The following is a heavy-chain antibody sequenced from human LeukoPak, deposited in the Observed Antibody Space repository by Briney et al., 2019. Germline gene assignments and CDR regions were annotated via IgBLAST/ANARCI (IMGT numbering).Heavy chain of an antibody. D-gene: IGHD3-10*01. CDR1: GFTFSSYS. CDR3: ARDGVRGVINWFDP. J-gene: IGHJ5*02. V-gene: IGHV3-21*01. CDR2: ISSSSSYI. Sequence: GGSLRLSCAASGFTFSSYSMNWVRQAPGKGLEWVSSISSSSSYIYYADSVRGRFTISRDNAKNSLYLQMNSLRAEDTAVYYCARDGVRGVINWFDPWGQGTLVTVSS.